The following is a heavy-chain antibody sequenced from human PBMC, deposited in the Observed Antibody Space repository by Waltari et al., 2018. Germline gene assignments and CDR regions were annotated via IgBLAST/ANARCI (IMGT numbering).Heavy chain of an antibody. CDR2: INHSGST. CDR1: GGSISSGGYY. CDR3: ARGGRLMGSDY. D-gene: IGHD2-8*01. V-gene: IGHV4-31*03. J-gene: IGHJ4*02. Sequence: QVQLQESGPGLVKPSQTLSLTCTVSGGSISSGGYYWSWIRQHPGKGLEWIGEINHSGSTNYNPSLKSRVTISVDTSKNQFSLKLSSVTAADTAVYYCARGGRLMGSDYWGQGTLVTVSS.